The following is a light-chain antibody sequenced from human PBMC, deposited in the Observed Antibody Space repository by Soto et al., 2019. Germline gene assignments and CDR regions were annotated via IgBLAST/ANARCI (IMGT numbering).Light chain of an antibody. V-gene: IGKV3-11*01. CDR1: QPINTY. J-gene: IGKJ2*01. CDR2: DAS. Sequence: EVLLTQSPATLSFTPGESATLSCRASQPINTYLGWYKQKSGQSPRLLIYDASNRAADIPARFSASGFGTDFTLTISSLKPEEFGTYYCHHRSNWPPEDTFGQGTKLEI. CDR3: HHRSNWPPEDT.